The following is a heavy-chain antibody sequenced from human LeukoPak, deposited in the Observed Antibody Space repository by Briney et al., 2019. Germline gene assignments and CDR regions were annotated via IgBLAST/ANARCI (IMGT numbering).Heavy chain of an antibody. D-gene: IGHD6-13*01. CDR2: IYNSGST. CDR3: ARQAYSSNLGWFDP. Sequence: SEALSLTCSVSGGSISSSTYYWGWIRQPPGKGLEWIGNIYNSGSTYYNPSLKSRVTISVDTSKNQFSLKLSSVTAADTAVYYCARQAYSSNLGWFDPWGQGTLVTVSS. J-gene: IGHJ5*02. CDR1: GGSISSSTYY. V-gene: IGHV4-39*01.